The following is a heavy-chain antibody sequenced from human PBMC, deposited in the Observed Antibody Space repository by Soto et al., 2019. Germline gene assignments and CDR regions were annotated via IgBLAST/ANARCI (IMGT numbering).Heavy chain of an antibody. D-gene: IGHD2-8*01. CDR3: ARNVGYCTTTSCWFDP. Sequence: VKVSCKASGYTFNNHATHWVRQAPGHSLEWMGWINSGYGGTKYSQKFQGRITITKDTSANTAYMELTSLTSEDTAVYYCARNVGYCTTTSCWFDPWGQGTLVTVS. CDR2: INSGYGGT. CDR1: GYTFNNHA. J-gene: IGHJ5*02. V-gene: IGHV1-3*01.